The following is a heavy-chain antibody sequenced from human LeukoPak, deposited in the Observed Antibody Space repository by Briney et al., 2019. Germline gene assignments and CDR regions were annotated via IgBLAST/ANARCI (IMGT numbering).Heavy chain of an antibody. D-gene: IGHD6-25*01. V-gene: IGHV3-23*01. CDR1: GFTFSTSG. Sequence: GGSLRLSCVASGFTFSTSGMQWVRQAPGKGLEWVSTIGGGGSDKYYADSVKGRFTISRDNSKNTLSLQMNSLRAEDTALYYCAPDLRGSASSLDDWGQGTLVTVSS. J-gene: IGHJ4*02. CDR3: APDLRGSASSLDD. CDR2: IGGGGSDK.